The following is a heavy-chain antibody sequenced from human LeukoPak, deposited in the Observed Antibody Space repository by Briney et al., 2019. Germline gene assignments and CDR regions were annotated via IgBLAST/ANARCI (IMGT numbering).Heavy chain of an antibody. Sequence: NLGESLKISCKGSGYSFISYWISWVRQMPGKGLEWMGIIYPGDSDTRYSPSFQGQVTISADKSITTAYLQWSSLKTSDTAMYYCARLTSSWSFDYWGQGTLVTVSS. J-gene: IGHJ4*02. CDR1: GYSFISYW. CDR2: IYPGDSDT. V-gene: IGHV5-51*01. CDR3: ARLTSSWSFDY. D-gene: IGHD6-13*01.